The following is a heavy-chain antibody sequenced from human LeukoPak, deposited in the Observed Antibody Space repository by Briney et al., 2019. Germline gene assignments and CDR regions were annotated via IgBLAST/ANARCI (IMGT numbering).Heavy chain of an antibody. V-gene: IGHV4-34*01. CDR2: INHSGST. CDR1: GGSFSSYY. D-gene: IGHD1-26*01. Sequence: SETLSLTCAVYGGSFSSYYWSWIRQPPGKGLEWIGEINHSGSTNYNPSLKSRVTISVDTSKNQFSLKLSSVTAADTAVYYCARDSIAGAGESWGQGTLVTVSS. CDR3: ARDSIAGAGES. J-gene: IGHJ4*02.